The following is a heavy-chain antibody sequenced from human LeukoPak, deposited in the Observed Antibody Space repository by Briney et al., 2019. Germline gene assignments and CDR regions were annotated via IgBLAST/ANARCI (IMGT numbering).Heavy chain of an antibody. CDR2: ISDSGGET. CDR3: AREGVGAAGLDY. D-gene: IGHD6-13*01. V-gene: IGHV3-23*01. Sequence: ETLSLTCTVSGGSVSSGLNKWSWIRQPPGKGLEWVSGISDSGGETHYAESVKGRFTISRDNAKNSLYLQMNSLRDDDTAVYYCAREGVGAAGLDYWGQGTLVTVSS. CDR1: GGSVSSGL. J-gene: IGHJ4*02.